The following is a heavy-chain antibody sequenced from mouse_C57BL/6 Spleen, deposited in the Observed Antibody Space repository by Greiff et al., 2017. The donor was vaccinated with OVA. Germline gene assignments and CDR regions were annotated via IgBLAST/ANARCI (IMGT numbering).Heavy chain of an antibody. CDR3: ARLRGSVVARYAMDY. V-gene: IGHV1-59*01. J-gene: IGHJ4*01. D-gene: IGHD1-1*01. CDR2: IDPSDSYT. CDR1: GYTFTSYW. Sequence: QVQLQQPGAELVRPGTSVKLSCKASGYTFTSYWMHWVKQRPGQGLEWIGVIDPSDSYTNYNQKFKGKATLTVDTSSSTAYMQLSSLTSEDSAVYYCARLRGSVVARYAMDYWGQGTSVTVSS.